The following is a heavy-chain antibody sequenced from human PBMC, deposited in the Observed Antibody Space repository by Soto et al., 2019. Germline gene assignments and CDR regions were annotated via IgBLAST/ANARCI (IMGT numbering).Heavy chain of an antibody. J-gene: IGHJ6*02. CDR1: GGTFDNFI. CDR2: IVPMLGTP. Sequence: QVQLVQSGAEVKEPGSSVRVSCKASGGTFDNFIMNWVRQTPGQGIEWMGGIVPMLGTPTYAEKFKGRVTISATGSTSTMYMEVTSLRSEATAIYYCARNVTYSSSLSQYSGMDVWCQGTTVTVSS. CDR3: ARNVTYSSSLSQYSGMDV. D-gene: IGHD1-26*01. V-gene: IGHV1-69*01.